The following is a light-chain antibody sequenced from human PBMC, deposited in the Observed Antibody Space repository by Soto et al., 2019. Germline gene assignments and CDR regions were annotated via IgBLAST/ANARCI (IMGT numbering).Light chain of an antibody. CDR2: DES. Sequence: ELVLTQSPATLSLSEGERATLSCRGSQSVSSYLAWYQQKNCQAPRLLIYDESNKATGIPARLSGSGSGTDFTLTISRLEPEDFAVDYCQKRSNWPLTCGGGTKVDIK. CDR1: QSVSSY. V-gene: IGKV3-11*01. CDR3: QKRSNWPLT. J-gene: IGKJ4*01.